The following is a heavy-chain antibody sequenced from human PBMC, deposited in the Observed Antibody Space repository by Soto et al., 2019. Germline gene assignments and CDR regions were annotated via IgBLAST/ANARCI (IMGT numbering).Heavy chain of an antibody. CDR1: GFTFGNYA. CDR3: GSPMVRRASGRVDF. V-gene: IGHV3-23*01. Sequence: EVQLLESGGGLVHPGGSLRLSCAASGFTFGNYAMNWVRQAPGKGLEWISGLSANGGSTYYADSVSGRFTISRDNSKYTLYLQMDSLRVEDTAVYYCGSPMVRRASGRVDFWGQGTLGTVSS. J-gene: IGHJ4*02. CDR2: LSANGGST. D-gene: IGHD3-10*01.